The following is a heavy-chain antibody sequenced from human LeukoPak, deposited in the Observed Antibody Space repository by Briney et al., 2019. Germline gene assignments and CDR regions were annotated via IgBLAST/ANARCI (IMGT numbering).Heavy chain of an antibody. V-gene: IGHV3-30*02. Sequence: GGSLRLSCAASGFTFSSYGMHWVRQAPGKGLEWVAFIRYDGSNKYYADSVKGRFTISRDNSKNTLYLQMNSLRAEDTAVYYCATPLRAAGTYFDYWGQGTLVTVSS. CDR2: IRYDGSNK. CDR3: ATPLRAAGTYFDY. CDR1: GFTFSSYG. D-gene: IGHD6-13*01. J-gene: IGHJ4*02.